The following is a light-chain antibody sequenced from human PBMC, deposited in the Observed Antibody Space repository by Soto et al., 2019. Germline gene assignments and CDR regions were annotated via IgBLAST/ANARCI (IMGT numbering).Light chain of an antibody. Sequence: DIQMTQSPSSLSASVGDRVTITCRTSQSISSSLNWYQQKPGKAPKLLIYAASTLQSGVPSRFSGSGSGTDFTLTISSLQPEDSATYFCQQSYSTPYTFGQGTKLKIK. J-gene: IGKJ2*01. CDR1: QSISSS. CDR3: QQSYSTPYT. V-gene: IGKV1-39*01. CDR2: AAS.